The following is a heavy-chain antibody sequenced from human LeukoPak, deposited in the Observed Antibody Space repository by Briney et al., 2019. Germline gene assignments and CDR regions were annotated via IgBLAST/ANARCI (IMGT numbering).Heavy chain of an antibody. CDR1: GFTFSSYA. CDR3: ARGYYYYDSSGYYSEAY. Sequence: GGSLRLSCAASGFTFSSYAMHWVRQAPGKGLEWVAVISYDGSSKYYADSVKGRFTISRDNSKNTLYLQMNSLRAEDTAVYYCARGYYYYDSSGYYSEAYWGQGTLVTVSS. D-gene: IGHD3-22*01. V-gene: IGHV3-30-3*01. J-gene: IGHJ4*02. CDR2: ISYDGSSK.